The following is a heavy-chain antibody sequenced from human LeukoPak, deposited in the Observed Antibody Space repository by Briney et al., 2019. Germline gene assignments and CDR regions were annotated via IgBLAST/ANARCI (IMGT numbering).Heavy chain of an antibody. J-gene: IGHJ4*02. D-gene: IGHD1-26*01. CDR1: GFTFSSYE. V-gene: IGHV3-48*03. CDR3: ARGRVGATLGFDY. CDR2: ISSSGSTI. Sequence: TGGSLRLSCAASGFTFSSYEMNWVRQAPGKGLEWVSYISSSGSTIYYAGSVKGRFTISRDNAKNSLYLQMNSLRAEDTAVYYCARGRVGATLGFDYWGQGTLVTVSS.